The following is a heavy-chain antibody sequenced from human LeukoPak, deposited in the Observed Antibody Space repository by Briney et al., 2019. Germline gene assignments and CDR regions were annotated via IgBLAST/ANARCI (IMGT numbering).Heavy chain of an antibody. D-gene: IGHD3-10*01. J-gene: IGHJ1*01. Sequence: ASVKVSCKASGYTFTDYYMHWVRQAPGQGLEWMGWINPNSGGTNYSQKFQGRVTMTRDTSITTAYMELSSLRSDDTAVYYCARDTTNFGGAEYLQHWGQGTLVTVSS. CDR2: INPNSGGT. CDR1: GYTFTDYY. V-gene: IGHV1-2*02. CDR3: ARDTTNFGGAEYLQH.